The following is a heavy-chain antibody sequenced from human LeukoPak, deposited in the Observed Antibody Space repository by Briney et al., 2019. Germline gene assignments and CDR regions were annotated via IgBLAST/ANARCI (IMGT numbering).Heavy chain of an antibody. V-gene: IGHV1-2*02. CDR2: INPNSSGT. CDR1: GYTFTGYY. J-gene: IGHJ4*02. Sequence: ASVRLSCTSSGYTFTGYYMHWVRQAPGQGLEWMGRINPNSSGTNYAQKFQGRVTMTRDTSISTAYMELSRLRSDDTAVYYCARVPSAAVARIYDYWGQGTPVTVSS. CDR3: ARVPSAAVARIYDY. D-gene: IGHD6-19*01.